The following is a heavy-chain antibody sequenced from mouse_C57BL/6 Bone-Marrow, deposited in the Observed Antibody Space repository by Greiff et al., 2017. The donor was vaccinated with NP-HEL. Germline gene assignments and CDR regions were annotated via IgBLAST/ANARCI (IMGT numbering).Heavy chain of an antibody. J-gene: IGHJ1*03. D-gene: IGHD2-1*01. V-gene: IGHV5S21*01. CDR1: GFTFSSYS. Sequence: EVMLVESGEGLVKPGGSLKLSCAASGFTFSSYSMSWVRQTPEKGLEWVANIRGGGGYTYYADTVKGQFTLSRDNARNTLYLQMSSLKSEDTAMYYCARDIYGNYWYFDVWGTGTTVTVSS. CDR3: ARDIYGNYWYFDV. CDR2: IRGGGGYT.